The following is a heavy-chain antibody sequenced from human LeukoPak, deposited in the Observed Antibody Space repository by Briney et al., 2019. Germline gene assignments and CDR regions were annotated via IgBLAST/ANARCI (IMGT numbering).Heavy chain of an antibody. CDR1: GFTFSDYY. D-gene: IGHD3-10*01. CDR2: ISTGDNTI. J-gene: IGHJ4*02. Sequence: GGSLRLSCAASGFTFSDYYMSWIHQAPGKGLEWLSYISTGDNTIYYADSVKGRFTISRGNAENSLYLQMNSLRAEDTAVYYCARAVGGFGEFDYWGQGTLVTVSS. CDR3: ARAVGGFGEFDY. V-gene: IGHV3-11*01.